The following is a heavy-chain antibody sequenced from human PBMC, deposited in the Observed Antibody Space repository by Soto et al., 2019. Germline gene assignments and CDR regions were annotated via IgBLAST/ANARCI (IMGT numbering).Heavy chain of an antibody. V-gene: IGHV1-69*13. Sequence: SVKVSCKASGGTFSSYRINWVRQAPGQGLEWVGGIVPIRRTADYAQTFQGRVSITADESARTSYMELRSLRFQDTAVYYCVRDSGAKLSSSWGQGTLVTVSS. CDR1: GGTFSSYR. J-gene: IGHJ4*02. CDR3: VRDSGAKLSSS. CDR2: IVPIRRTA. D-gene: IGHD6-13*01.